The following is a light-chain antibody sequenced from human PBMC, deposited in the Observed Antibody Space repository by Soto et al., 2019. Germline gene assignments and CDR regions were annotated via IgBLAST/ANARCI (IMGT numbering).Light chain of an antibody. CDR3: QNYNSASIT. Sequence: DIQMTQSPSSLSSSERDIATITCLVSQGISNYLSWYQQKPGKVPKLLIYVASALQSGVPSRFSGSGSGTDFTLTISSLQPQDVATYYCQNYNSASITFGQGTRLEIK. J-gene: IGKJ5*01. CDR2: VAS. V-gene: IGKV1-27*01. CDR1: QGISNY.